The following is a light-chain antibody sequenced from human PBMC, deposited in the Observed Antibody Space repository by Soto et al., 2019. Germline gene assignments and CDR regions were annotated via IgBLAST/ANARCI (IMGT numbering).Light chain of an antibody. CDR1: QSVLYSSNNKNY. V-gene: IGKV4-1*01. Sequence: DILMTQSPDSLAVSLGERATINCKSSQSVLYSSNNKNYFAWYQQKPGQPPKLLIYWASTRESGVPDRFSGSGSGHDFTLTISSLQAEDVAVYYCQQYYSTCQTFGQGTKVEIK. CDR2: WAS. CDR3: QQYYSTCQT. J-gene: IGKJ1*01.